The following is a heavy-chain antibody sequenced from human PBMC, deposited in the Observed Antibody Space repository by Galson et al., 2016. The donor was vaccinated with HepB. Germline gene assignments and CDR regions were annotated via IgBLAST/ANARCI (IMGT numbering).Heavy chain of an antibody. Sequence: SETLSLTCTVSGGSISTSNWWTWVRQSPVKGLEWIGEIYHAGNTNYNPSLESRVIISVDKSKNQFSLEVTSVTAADTALYFCARAGWLARGSYFDCWGQGTLVTVSS. CDR3: ARAGWLARGSYFDC. CDR1: GGSISTSNW. D-gene: IGHD6-19*01. CDR2: IYHAGNT. J-gene: IGHJ4*02. V-gene: IGHV4-4*02.